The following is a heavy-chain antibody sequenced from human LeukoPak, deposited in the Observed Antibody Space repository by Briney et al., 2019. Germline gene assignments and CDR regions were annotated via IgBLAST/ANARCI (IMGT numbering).Heavy chain of an antibody. CDR2: IYHSGTT. J-gene: IGHJ3*02. D-gene: IGHD6-19*01. V-gene: IGHV4-30-4*07. Sequence: PSETLSLTCAVSGVSISRGGYAWNWLRQPPGKGLEWIAYIYHSGTTYYNPSLKSRATISVDTSKNQFSLKLSSVTDADTAVYYCARTGQELAVATFDIWGQGTMVTVSS. CDR1: GVSISRGGYA. CDR3: ARTGQELAVATFDI.